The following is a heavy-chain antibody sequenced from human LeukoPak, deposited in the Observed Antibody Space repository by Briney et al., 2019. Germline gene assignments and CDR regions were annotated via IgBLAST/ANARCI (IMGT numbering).Heavy chain of an antibody. J-gene: IGHJ4*02. CDR3: ARHRGWLRLIRSTGYYFDH. Sequence: PSETLYLTCAVYGGSFSGYYWSWIRQPPGKGLEWIGEINLSGSTNYNPSLKSRVTISVDTSKNQFSLKLSSVTAADTAVYYCARHRGWLRLIRSTGYYFDHWGQGTLVTVSS. D-gene: IGHD5-12*01. CDR2: INLSGST. CDR1: GGSFSGYY. V-gene: IGHV4-34*01.